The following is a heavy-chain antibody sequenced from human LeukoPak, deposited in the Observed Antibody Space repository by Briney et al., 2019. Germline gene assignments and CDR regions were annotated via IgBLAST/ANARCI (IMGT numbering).Heavy chain of an antibody. D-gene: IGHD3-10*01. CDR2: IYYSGST. CDR1: SGSVSSGSYY. CDR3: ARDQKFSRGAFDI. J-gene: IGHJ3*02. V-gene: IGHV4-61*01. Sequence: SETLSLTCTVSSGSVSSGSYYWSWIRQPPGKGLEWIGYIYYSGSTNYNPSLKSRVTISVDTSKNQFSLKLSSVTAADTAVYYCARDQKFSRGAFDIWGQGTMVTVSS.